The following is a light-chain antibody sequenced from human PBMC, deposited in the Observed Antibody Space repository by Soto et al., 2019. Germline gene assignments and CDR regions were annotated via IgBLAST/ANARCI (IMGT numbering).Light chain of an antibody. CDR2: GVT. CDR1: SSDVGGYDF. Sequence: QPPPPSGSPGQSVTPSCPGSSSDVGGYDFVSWYQQHPGKAPKLLIYGVTKRPSGVPDRFSGSKSGNTASLTVSGLQAEDEADYYCGSYAGTSSVFGTGTKVTVL. CDR3: GSYAGTSSV. J-gene: IGLJ1*01. V-gene: IGLV2-8*01.